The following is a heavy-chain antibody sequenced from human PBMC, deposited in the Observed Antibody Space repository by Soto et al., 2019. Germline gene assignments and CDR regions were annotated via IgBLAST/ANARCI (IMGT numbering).Heavy chain of an antibody. J-gene: IGHJ6*01. Sequence: QVQLEQSGTEVKKPGSSVTVSCRASGGTFGNSAISWVRQAPGQGLEWMGGIIPIFPKPDYAQKFQGRVTITADESTSTAYMELTSLRSEDTAVYYCARDKDRQQLGGNYYYGIDVWGQGTTVTVSS. CDR1: GGTFGNSA. CDR2: IIPIFPKP. D-gene: IGHD3-3*02. V-gene: IGHV1-69*12. CDR3: ARDKDRQQLGGNYYYGIDV.